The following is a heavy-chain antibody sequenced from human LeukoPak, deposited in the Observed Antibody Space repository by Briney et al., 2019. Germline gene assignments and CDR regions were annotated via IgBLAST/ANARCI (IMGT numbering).Heavy chain of an antibody. J-gene: IGHJ5*02. V-gene: IGHV4-39*07. D-gene: IGHD3-10*01. CDR3: ARDSSGFGESLNGNWFDP. Sequence: SSETLSLTCTVSGGSISSSSYYWGWIRQPPGKGLEWIGSIYYSGSTYYNPSLKSRVTISVDTSKNQSSLKLSSVTAADTAVYYCARDSSGFGESLNGNWFDPWGQGTLVTVSS. CDR2: IYYSGST. CDR1: GGSISSSSYY.